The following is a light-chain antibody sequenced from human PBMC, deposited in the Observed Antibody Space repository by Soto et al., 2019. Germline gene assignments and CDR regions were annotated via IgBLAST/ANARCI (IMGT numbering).Light chain of an antibody. V-gene: IGKV3-20*01. CDR2: ATS. CDR1: QSVSRTY. Sequence: EFVLAQSPGTLSLSPGERATLSCRASQSVSRTYLAWYQQKPVQAPRLLIYATSSRATGIPDRFSGSGSGTDFTLTISRLEPEDFAVYYCQQYGRSGTFGQGTKVDI. CDR3: QQYGRSGT. J-gene: IGKJ1*01.